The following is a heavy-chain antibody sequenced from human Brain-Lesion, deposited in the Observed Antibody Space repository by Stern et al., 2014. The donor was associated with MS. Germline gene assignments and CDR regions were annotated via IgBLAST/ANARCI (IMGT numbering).Heavy chain of an antibody. J-gene: IGHJ6*02. CDR1: GYIFTGYY. V-gene: IGHV1-2*02. Sequence: VQLLQSGAEVKKPGASVKVSCKTSGYIFTGYYIHWVRQAPGQGLEWMAWINPNTGGTKYAQKFQGRVTMSMDTSISTAYVELSSLTSDDTAVYYCARDQRGITIFGVVTDYYYLGMDVWGQGTTVTVSS. D-gene: IGHD3-3*01. CDR2: INPNTGGT. CDR3: ARDQRGITIFGVVTDYYYLGMDV.